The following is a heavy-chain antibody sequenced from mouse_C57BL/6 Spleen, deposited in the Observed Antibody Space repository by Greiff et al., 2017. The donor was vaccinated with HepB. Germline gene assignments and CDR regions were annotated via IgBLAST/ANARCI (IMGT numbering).Heavy chain of an antibody. CDR3: ARNNDYPRGFAY. Sequence: LVESGAELVKPGASVKISCKASGYAFSSYWMNWVKQRPGKGLEWIGQIYPGDGDTNYNGKFKGKATLTADKSSSTAYMQLSSLTSEDSAVYFCARNNDYPRGFAYWGQGTLVTVSA. J-gene: IGHJ3*01. CDR1: GYAFSSYW. CDR2: IYPGDGDT. V-gene: IGHV1-80*01. D-gene: IGHD2-4*01.